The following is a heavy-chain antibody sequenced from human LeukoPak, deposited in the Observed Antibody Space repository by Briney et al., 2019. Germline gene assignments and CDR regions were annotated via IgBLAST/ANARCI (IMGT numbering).Heavy chain of an antibody. CDR2: ISSRSSYI. CDR3: ARGDSSSPPSAIDY. Sequence: PGGSLRLSCAASGFTFSGYSMNWVRQAPGKGLEWVSSISSRSSYIYYADSVKGRFTSSRDHAKNSLYLQMNSPGAEDSAVYYCARGDSSSPPSAIDYWGQGTLVTVSS. CDR1: GFTFSGYS. V-gene: IGHV3-21*01. D-gene: IGHD3-22*01. J-gene: IGHJ4*02.